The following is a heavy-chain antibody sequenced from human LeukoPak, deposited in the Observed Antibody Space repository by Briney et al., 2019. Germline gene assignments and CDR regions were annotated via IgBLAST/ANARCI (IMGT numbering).Heavy chain of an antibody. CDR1: GGSFSGYY. CDR3: ARIPGKGGYSYGYDDY. D-gene: IGHD5-18*01. J-gene: IGHJ4*02. CDR2: INHSGST. V-gene: IGHV4-34*01. Sequence: KPSETLSLTCAVYGGSFSGYYWSWIRQPPGKGLEWIGEINHSGSTNYNPSLKSRVTISVDTSKNQFSLKLSSVTATDTAVYYCARIPGKGGYSYGYDDYWGQGTLVTVSS.